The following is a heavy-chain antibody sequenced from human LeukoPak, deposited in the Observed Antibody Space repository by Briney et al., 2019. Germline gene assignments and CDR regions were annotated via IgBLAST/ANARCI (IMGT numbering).Heavy chain of an antibody. V-gene: IGHV3-74*01. CDR3: ARETAKTGTYYMDV. Sequence: GGSLRLSCAASGFTFSSYWMHWVRQAPGKGLVWVSRIDNDGSATRYADSVKGRFTISRDNANNTLHLQMNSPRADDTAVYYCARETAKTGTYYMDVWGKGTTVTVSS. CDR2: IDNDGSAT. J-gene: IGHJ6*03. CDR1: GFTFSSYW. D-gene: IGHD1-7*01.